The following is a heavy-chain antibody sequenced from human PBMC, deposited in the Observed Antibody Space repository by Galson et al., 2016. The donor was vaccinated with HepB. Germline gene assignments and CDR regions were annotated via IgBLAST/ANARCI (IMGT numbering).Heavy chain of an antibody. CDR3: AKDPSLSGGGYDTGQAYFQD. V-gene: IGHV3-30*18. Sequence: SLRLSCAASGFIFSAYGLHWVRQAPSKGLEWVAFISYDGSNIYYADSVKGRFIISRDKSKNTLYLQMNSLRPEDTATYYCAKDPSLSGGGYDTGQAYFQDWGQGTLVIVSS. CDR2: ISYDGSNI. D-gene: IGHD5-12*01. CDR1: GFIFSAYG. J-gene: IGHJ1*01.